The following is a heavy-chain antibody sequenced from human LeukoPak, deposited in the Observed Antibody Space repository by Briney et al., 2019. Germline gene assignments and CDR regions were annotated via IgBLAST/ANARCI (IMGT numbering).Heavy chain of an antibody. J-gene: IGHJ4*02. CDR1: GVSISGYY. Sequence: PSETLSLTCTVSGVSISGYYWSWIRQPPGKGLEWIGYIYYSGSSNYNPSLKGRVTISVDTSKNQFSLKLSSVTAADTAVYYCARYHCSTSTCYYFDYWGQGTLVTVSS. D-gene: IGHD2-15*01. V-gene: IGHV4-59*08. CDR3: ARYHCSTSTCYYFDY. CDR2: IYYSGSS.